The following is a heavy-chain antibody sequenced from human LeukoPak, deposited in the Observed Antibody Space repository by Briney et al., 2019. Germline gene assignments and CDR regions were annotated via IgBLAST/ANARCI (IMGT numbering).Heavy chain of an antibody. CDR2: ISSSSSTI. D-gene: IGHD2-2*03. CDR3: ARGFYGYCSSTSYYDDLGVGY. J-gene: IGHJ4*02. V-gene: IGHV3-48*01. CDR1: GFTFSSYS. Sequence: GGSLRLSCAASGFTFSSYSMNWVRQAPGKGLGWVSYISSSSSTIYYADSVKGRFTISRDNAKNSLYLQMNSLRAEDTAVYYCARGFYGYCSSTSYYDDLGVGYWGQGTLVTVSS.